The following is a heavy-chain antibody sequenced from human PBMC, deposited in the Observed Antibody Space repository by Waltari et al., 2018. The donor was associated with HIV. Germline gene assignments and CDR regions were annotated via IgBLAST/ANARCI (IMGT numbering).Heavy chain of an antibody. V-gene: IGHV4-61*02. J-gene: IGHJ3*02. CDR3: ARDLADSSGPDAFDI. Sequence: QVQLQESGPGLVKPSQTLSLTCTVSGGSISSGSYYWSRLRQPAGKGLEWIGRIYTSGSTNYNPSLKSRVTISVDTSKNQFSLKLSSVTAADTAVYYCARDLADSSGPDAFDIWGQGTMVTVSS. D-gene: IGHD3-22*01. CDR2: IYTSGST. CDR1: GGSISSGSYY.